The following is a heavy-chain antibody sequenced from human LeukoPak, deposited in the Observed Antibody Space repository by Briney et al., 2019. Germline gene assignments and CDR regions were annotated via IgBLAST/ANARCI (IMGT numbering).Heavy chain of an antibody. V-gene: IGHV4-39*01. Sequence: SETLSLTCTVSGGSISSSSAYWGWIRQPPWKGLEWIGSIYYSKNTYYNPSLKSRVTISADPSKNQFYLTLGSVSATDTAVYYCVSPRGFSYGYFDYWGQGTLVTVSS. CDR2: IYYSKNT. J-gene: IGHJ4*02. D-gene: IGHD5-18*01. CDR3: VSPRGFSYGYFDY. CDR1: GGSISSSSAY.